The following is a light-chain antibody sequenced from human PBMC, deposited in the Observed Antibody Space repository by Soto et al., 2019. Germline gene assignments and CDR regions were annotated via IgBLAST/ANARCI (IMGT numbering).Light chain of an antibody. Sequence: EIVLMQSPGTLSLSPGERATLSCRASEIVTGAWLTWYQQKPDQAPRLLIYGASRRATGIPDRFSGSGSGTDFTLTISRLDPEDSAVYYCKKYDGSVVTFGGGTKVDIK. CDR3: KKYDGSVVT. V-gene: IGKV3-20*01. CDR1: EIVTGAW. J-gene: IGKJ4*01. CDR2: GAS.